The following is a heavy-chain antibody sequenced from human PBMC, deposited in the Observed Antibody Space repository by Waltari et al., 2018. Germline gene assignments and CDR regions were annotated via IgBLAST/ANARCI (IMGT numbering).Heavy chain of an antibody. J-gene: IGHJ3*02. CDR1: GFTVSSNY. CDR2: IYSGGST. V-gene: IGHV3-53*01. Sequence: EVQLVESGGGLIQPGGSLRLSCAASGFTVSSNYMSWVRQAPGKGLEWVSVIYSGGSTYYADSVKGRFTISRDNSKNTLYLQMNSLRAEDTAVYYCARALYYDFWSGYSSSGAFDIWGQGTMVTVSS. CDR3: ARALYYDFWSGYSSSGAFDI. D-gene: IGHD3-3*01.